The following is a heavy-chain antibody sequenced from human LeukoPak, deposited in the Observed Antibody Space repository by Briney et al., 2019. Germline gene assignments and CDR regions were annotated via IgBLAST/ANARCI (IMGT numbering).Heavy chain of an antibody. CDR2: ISGGGDTT. V-gene: IGHV3-23*01. CDR3: AKTNGYYDY. D-gene: IGHD3-22*01. Sequence: GGSLRLSCAASGFPFNTYTMRWVRQAPGRGLEWVSGISGGGDTTYYAESVKGRFTISRDNSKNTLFLQMNSLSAEDPAVYYCAKTNGYYDYWGQGTLVAVSS. CDR1: GFPFNTYT. J-gene: IGHJ4*02.